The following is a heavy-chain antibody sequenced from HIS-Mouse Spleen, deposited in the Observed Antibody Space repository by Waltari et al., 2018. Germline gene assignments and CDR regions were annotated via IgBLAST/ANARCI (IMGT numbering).Heavy chain of an antibody. D-gene: IGHD3-10*01. Sequence: EVQLVETGGGLIQPGGSLRLSCAASGFTVSSNYMTWVRQAPGKGLGWVSVIYSGGNTYYADSVEGRFTISRDNSKNKLYLQMNSLRAEDTAVYYCARHYYYGSGSYYFDYWGQGTLVTVSS. J-gene: IGHJ4*02. CDR2: IYSGGNT. V-gene: IGHV3-53*02. CDR1: GFTVSSNY. CDR3: ARHYYYGSGSYYFDY.